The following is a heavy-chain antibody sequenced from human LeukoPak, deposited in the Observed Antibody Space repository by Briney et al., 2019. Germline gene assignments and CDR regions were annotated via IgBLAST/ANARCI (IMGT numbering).Heavy chain of an antibody. Sequence: ASVKVSCKASGYTFTGYYMHWVRQAPGQGLEWMGWINPNSGGTSYAQKFQGRVTMTRDTSISTAYMELSSLRSEDTAVYYCARELTPGYYGMDVWGQGTTVTVSS. J-gene: IGHJ6*02. CDR1: GYTFTGYY. CDR2: INPNSGGT. CDR3: ARELTPGYYGMDV. V-gene: IGHV1-2*02. D-gene: IGHD3-9*01.